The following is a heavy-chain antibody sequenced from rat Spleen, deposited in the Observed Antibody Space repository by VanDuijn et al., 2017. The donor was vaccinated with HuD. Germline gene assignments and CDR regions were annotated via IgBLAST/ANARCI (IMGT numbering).Heavy chain of an antibody. CDR1: GFSLTGNN. V-gene: IGHV2S30*01. J-gene: IGHJ4*01. Sequence: QVQLKESGPGLVQPSQTLSLTCTVSGFSLTGNNVYWVRQPPGKGLEWMGRMRYDGDTYYNSALKSRLSISRDTSKNQVFLKMNSLQTDDTAIYYCTGYYDGYYHPSVMDAWGQGTSVTVSS. CDR2: MRYDGDT. D-gene: IGHD1-12*03. CDR3: TGYYDGYYHPSVMDA.